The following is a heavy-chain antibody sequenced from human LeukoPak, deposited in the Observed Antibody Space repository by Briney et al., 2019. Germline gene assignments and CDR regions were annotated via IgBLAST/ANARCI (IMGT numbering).Heavy chain of an antibody. V-gene: IGHV4-59*11. Sequence: PSETLSLTCTVSGGSISDHYWSWIRQPPRKGLEWIGYIDSSGSTNYDPSLESRVTISLDTSKSQVSLNLNSVTAADTAIYFCARGHYDLAPWGQGILVTVSS. CDR3: ARGHYDLAP. CDR2: IDSSGST. J-gene: IGHJ5*02. CDR1: GGSISDHY. D-gene: IGHD4-17*01.